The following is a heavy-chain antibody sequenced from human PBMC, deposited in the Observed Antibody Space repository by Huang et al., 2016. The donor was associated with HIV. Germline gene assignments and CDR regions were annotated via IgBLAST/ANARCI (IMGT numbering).Heavy chain of an antibody. CDR3: AKGPMGGDSSSSGYAY. CDR1: GFTFSSYG. Sequence: QVQLVESGGGVVQPGRSLRLSCAASGFTFSSYGMHWVRQAPGKGLEWVAVLSDDGSNKYYADSVKGRFTISRDNSKNTLYLQMNSLRAEDTAVYYCAKGPMGGDSSSSGYAYWGQGTLVTVSS. D-gene: IGHD6-13*01. J-gene: IGHJ4*02. CDR2: LSDDGSNK. V-gene: IGHV3-30*18.